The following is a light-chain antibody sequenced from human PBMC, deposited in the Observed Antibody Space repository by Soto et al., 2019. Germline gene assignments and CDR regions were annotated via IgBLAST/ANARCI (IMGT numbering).Light chain of an antibody. J-gene: IGKJ2*01. V-gene: IGKV1-5*03. CDR3: QQYNSYSYT. CDR2: QAS. CDR1: QSISSR. Sequence: DIQMTQSPSTLSASVGDRVTLSCRATQSISSRLAWYQQKPVKAPKLLIYQASSLATGVPSRFSGSGSGTEFALTISLLQPDYIATYYCQQYNSYSYTFGQGTKLEIK.